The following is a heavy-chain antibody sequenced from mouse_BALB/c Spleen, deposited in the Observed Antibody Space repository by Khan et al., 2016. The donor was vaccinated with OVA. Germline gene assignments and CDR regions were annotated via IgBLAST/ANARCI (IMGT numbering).Heavy chain of an antibody. Sequence: QIQLVQSGPELKKPGETVKISCKASGYTFTNYGINWVKQAPGKGLKWMGWINTNTGEPTYAEEFKGRFAFSLETSASTAYLQLNNLKNEDSATYFCARGNYYGSNSWFAYWAKGLWSLSLQ. CDR1: GYTFTNYG. CDR3: ARGNYYGSNSWFAY. J-gene: IGHJ3*01. CDR2: INTNTGEP. V-gene: IGHV9-3*02. D-gene: IGHD1-1*01.